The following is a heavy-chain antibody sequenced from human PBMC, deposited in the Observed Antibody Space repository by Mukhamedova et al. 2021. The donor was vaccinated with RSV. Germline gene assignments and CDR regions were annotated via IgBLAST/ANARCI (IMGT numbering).Heavy chain of an antibody. CDR3: ARDIWFGESRYFDL. J-gene: IGHJ4*02. CDR2: LWNDGSNK. Sequence: DWVAVLWNDGSNKNYADSVKGRFTISRDTSKNTLYLEMHSLRAEDTAVYYCARDIWFGESRYFDLWGQGTLVTVSS. V-gene: IGHV3-33*01. D-gene: IGHD3-10*01.